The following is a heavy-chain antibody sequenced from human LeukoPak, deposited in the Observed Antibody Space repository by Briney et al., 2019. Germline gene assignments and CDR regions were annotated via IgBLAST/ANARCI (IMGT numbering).Heavy chain of an antibody. CDR2: IGPHSSAT. CDR3: AREGNGLLSKDFDY. V-gene: IGHV1-2*02. D-gene: IGHD2/OR15-2a*01. CDR1: GFTFTDYY. Sequence: ASMKVSCKSSGFTFTDYYIHWVRQAPGQGLEWMGYIGPHSSATSSPQEFQGRVTMTRDTSMSTAYMELTRLISDDTAVYYCAREGNGLLSKDFDYWGQGTLVTVSS. J-gene: IGHJ4*02.